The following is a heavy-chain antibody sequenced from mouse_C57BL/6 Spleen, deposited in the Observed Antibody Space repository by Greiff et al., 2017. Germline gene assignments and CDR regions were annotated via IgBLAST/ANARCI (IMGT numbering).Heavy chain of an antibody. CDR3: ARDCYFDY. CDR2: INPCSGYT. Sequence: VQLQQSGAELARPGASVKMSCKASGYTFTSYTMHWVKQRPGKGLEWIGYINPCSGYTKYNQKFKDKATLTADTSSNTAYMRLSSLSSEGSACSSCARDCYFDYWGQGTTLTVSS. CDR1: GYTFTSYT. J-gene: IGHJ2*01. V-gene: IGHV1-4*01.